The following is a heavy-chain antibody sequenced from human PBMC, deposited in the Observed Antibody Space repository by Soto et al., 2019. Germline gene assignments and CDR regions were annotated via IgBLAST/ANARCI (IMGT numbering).Heavy chain of an antibody. CDR3: ARAGSESEY. Sequence: EVQLVESGGGLVQPGGSLRLSCAVSGFTFTTYWMTWVRQAPGKGLEWVANIKEDGTEKNYLDSVGGRFSISRDNAKNSLYRQMNSLRAEDTAIYYCARAGSESEYWGQGTLVTVSS. J-gene: IGHJ4*02. CDR1: GFTFTTYW. CDR2: IKEDGTEK. V-gene: IGHV3-7*05. D-gene: IGHD3-10*01.